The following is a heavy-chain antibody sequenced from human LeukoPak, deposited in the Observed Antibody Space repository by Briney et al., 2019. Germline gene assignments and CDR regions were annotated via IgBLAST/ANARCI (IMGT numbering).Heavy chain of an antibody. V-gene: IGHV3-53*05. CDR2: IYTGGTT. D-gene: IGHD5-12*01. J-gene: IGHJ6*02. CDR3: AKELGYGPRSRSRGYYGMDV. Sequence: GGSLRLSCAASGFTVSSNYMSWVRQAPGKGLEWVSVIYTGGTTYYADSVKGRFTISRDNSKNTLYLQMNSLRAEDTAVYYCAKELGYGPRSRSRGYYGMDVWGQGTTVTVSS. CDR1: GFTVSSNY.